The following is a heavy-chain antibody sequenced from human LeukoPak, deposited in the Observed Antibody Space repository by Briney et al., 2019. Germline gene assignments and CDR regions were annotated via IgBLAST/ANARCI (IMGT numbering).Heavy chain of an antibody. J-gene: IGHJ5*02. CDR1: GGSFNGYY. Sequence: SETLSLTCAVYGGSFNGYYWSWIRQPPGKGLEWIGEINHSGSTNYNPSLKSRVTISVDTSKNQFSLKLSSVTAADTAVYYCARSRRGWFDPWGQGTLVTVSS. CDR3: ARSRRGWFDP. V-gene: IGHV4-34*01. CDR2: INHSGST.